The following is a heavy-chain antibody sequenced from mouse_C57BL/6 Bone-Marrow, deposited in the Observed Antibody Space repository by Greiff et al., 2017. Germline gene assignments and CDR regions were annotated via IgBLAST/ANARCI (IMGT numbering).Heavy chain of an antibody. CDR2: IDPENGDT. Sequence: VQLQQSGAELVRPGASVKLSCTASGFNIKDDNMHWVKQRPEQGLEWIGWIDPENGDTEYASKFQGKATITADTSSNTAYLQLSSLTSEDTAVYYCTYYGSRYFDVWGTGTTVTVSS. CDR3: TYYGSRYFDV. V-gene: IGHV14-4*01. CDR1: GFNIKDDN. D-gene: IGHD1-1*01. J-gene: IGHJ1*03.